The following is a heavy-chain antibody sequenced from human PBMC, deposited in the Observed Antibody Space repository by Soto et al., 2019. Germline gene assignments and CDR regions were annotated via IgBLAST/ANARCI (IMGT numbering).Heavy chain of an antibody. D-gene: IGHD6-13*01. Sequence: QVQLVESGGGVVQPGRSLRLSCAASGFTFSSYGMHWVRQAPGKGLEWVAVISYDGSNKYYADSVKGRFTISRDNSKNTLYLQMNSLRAEDTAVYYCAKDLHSSSWDYYYYGMDVWGQGTKVTVSS. V-gene: IGHV3-30*18. J-gene: IGHJ6*02. CDR3: AKDLHSSSWDYYYYGMDV. CDR1: GFTFSSYG. CDR2: ISYDGSNK.